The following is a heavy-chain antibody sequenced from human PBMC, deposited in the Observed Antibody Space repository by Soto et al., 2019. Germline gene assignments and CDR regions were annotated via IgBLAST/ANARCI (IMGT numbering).Heavy chain of an antibody. CDR1: GYTFTNFG. J-gene: IGHJ6*02. V-gene: IGHV1-18*01. D-gene: IGHD3-9*01. CDR3: ARAVRYFDWLLQNYYYYGMDV. Sequence: ASVKVSCKASGYTFTNFGISWVRQAPGQGLEWMGWISGYNGKTNYAQKVQGWVTMTRDTSISTAYMELSRLRSDDTAVYYCARAVRYFDWLLQNYYYYGMDVWGQGTTVTVSS. CDR2: ISGYNGKT.